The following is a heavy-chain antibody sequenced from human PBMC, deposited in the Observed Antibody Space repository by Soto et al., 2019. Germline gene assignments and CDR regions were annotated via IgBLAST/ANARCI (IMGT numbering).Heavy chain of an antibody. CDR3: SSKVPHDY. J-gene: IGHJ4*02. CDR2: IGSSGLTI. V-gene: IGHV3-48*03. CDR1: GFIFSNYE. Sequence: PGGSLRLSCAASGFIFSNYEMNWVRQSPGKGLEWVSYIGSSGLTIYYADSVKGRFTISRDNAKNSLYLQMNNLRAEDTAVYYCSSKVPHDYWGQGTLVTVSS.